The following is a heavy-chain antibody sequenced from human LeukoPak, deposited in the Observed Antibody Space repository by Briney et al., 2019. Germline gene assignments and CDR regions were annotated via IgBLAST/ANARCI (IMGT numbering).Heavy chain of an antibody. D-gene: IGHD3-9*01. CDR3: ARHGNYDILTGRFFDY. J-gene: IGHJ4*02. Sequence: SETLSLTCTVSGGSISSSYYYWGWIRQPPGKGLEWIGIIYYSGSTYYNPSLQSRVTISVDTSKNQFALKLSSVTAADTAVYYCARHGNYDILTGRFFDYWGQGTLVTVSS. CDR1: GGSISSSYYY. CDR2: IYYSGST. V-gene: IGHV4-39*01.